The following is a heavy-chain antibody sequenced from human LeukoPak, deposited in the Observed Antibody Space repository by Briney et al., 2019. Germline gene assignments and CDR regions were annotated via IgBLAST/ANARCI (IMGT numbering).Heavy chain of an antibody. CDR3: ARERWLQFGDDAFDI. Sequence: GGSLRLSCAASEFSVGSNYMTWDRQAPGKGLEWVSLIYSGGSTYYADSVKGRFTISRDNSKNTLYLQMNSLRAEDTAVYFCARERWLQFGDDAFDIWGQGTMVIVSS. CDR1: EFSVGSNY. V-gene: IGHV3-66*01. CDR2: IYSGGST. J-gene: IGHJ3*02. D-gene: IGHD5-24*01.